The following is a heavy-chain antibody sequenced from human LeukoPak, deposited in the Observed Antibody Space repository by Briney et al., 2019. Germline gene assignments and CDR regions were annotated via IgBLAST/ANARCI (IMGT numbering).Heavy chain of an antibody. V-gene: IGHV4-4*07. J-gene: IGHJ4*02. D-gene: IGHD1-26*01. CDR3: ARENSGSYREFDY. CDR2: IYTSGST. CDR1: GGSISSYY. Sequence: SETLSLTCTISGGSISSYYWSWIRQPAGKGLEWIGRIYTSGSTNYNASLKSRVSMSVDTSKNQFSLKLSSVTAADTAVFYCARENSGSYREFDYWGQGTLVTVSS.